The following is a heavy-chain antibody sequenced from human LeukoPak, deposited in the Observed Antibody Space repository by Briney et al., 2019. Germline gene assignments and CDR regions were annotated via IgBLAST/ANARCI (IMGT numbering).Heavy chain of an antibody. J-gene: IGHJ5*02. CDR3: ARDHGGGSYSSPPLNWFDP. Sequence: ASVKVSCKASGYTFTSYDINWVRQAPGQGLGWMGIINPSGGSTSYAQKFQGRVTMTRDMSTSTVYMELSSLRSEDTAVYYCARDHGGGSYSSPPLNWFDPWGQGTLVTVSS. CDR2: INPSGGST. V-gene: IGHV1-46*01. D-gene: IGHD1-26*01. CDR1: GYTFTSYD.